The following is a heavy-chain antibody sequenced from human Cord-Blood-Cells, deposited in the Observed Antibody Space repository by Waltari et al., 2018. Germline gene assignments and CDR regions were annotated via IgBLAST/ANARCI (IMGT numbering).Heavy chain of an antibody. CDR2: IYYSGST. Sequence: QVQLQESGQGLVKPSQTLSLTCPVSGGPLSSGGYYWSWIRQHPGKGLEWIGYIYYSGSTYYNPSLKSRVTISVDTSKNQFSLKLSSVTAADTAVYYCARDRTTEEGFDLWGRGTLVTVSS. J-gene: IGHJ2*01. V-gene: IGHV4-31*03. CDR3: ARDRTTEEGFDL. D-gene: IGHD1-1*01. CDR1: GGPLSSGGYY.